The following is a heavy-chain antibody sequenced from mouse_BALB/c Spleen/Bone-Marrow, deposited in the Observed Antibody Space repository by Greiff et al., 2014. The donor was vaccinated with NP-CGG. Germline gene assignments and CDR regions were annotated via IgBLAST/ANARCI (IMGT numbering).Heavy chain of an antibody. CDR2: IHYSGST. V-gene: IGHV3-1*02. CDR1: GYSITSGYS. Sequence: EVQLQQSGPDLVKPSQSLSLTCTVTGYSITSGYSWYWIRQFPGNKLEWMGYIHYSGSTNYNPSLKSRISITRDTSKNQFFLQLNSVTTEDTATYYCAREGAYYRYDYAMDYWGQGTSVTVSS. D-gene: IGHD2-14*01. J-gene: IGHJ4*01. CDR3: AREGAYYRYDYAMDY.